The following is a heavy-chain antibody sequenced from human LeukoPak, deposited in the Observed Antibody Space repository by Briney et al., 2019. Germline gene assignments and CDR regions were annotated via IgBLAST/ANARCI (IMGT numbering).Heavy chain of an antibody. CDR3: ARGEGESGGLLWFGEFPDAFDI. J-gene: IGHJ3*02. CDR2: IYYSGST. D-gene: IGHD3-10*01. Sequence: PSETLSLTCTVSGASLNISYWSWIRQPPGKGLEWIGYIYYSGSTNYNPSLKSRVTISVDTSKNQFSLKLSSVTAADTAVYYCARGEGESGGLLWFGEFPDAFDIWGQGTMVTVSS. V-gene: IGHV4-59*01. CDR1: GASLNISY.